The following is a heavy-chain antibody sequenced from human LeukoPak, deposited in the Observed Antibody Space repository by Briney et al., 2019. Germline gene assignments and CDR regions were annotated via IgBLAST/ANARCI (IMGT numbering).Heavy chain of an antibody. J-gene: IGHJ4*02. CDR1: GFTFSTYS. D-gene: IGHD3-9*01. V-gene: IGHV3-21*01. CDR3: ARTDILTGYQSTSSSYFDY. Sequence: GGSLRLSCAASGFTFSTYSMHWVRQAPGKRLEWVSSISSSSSYIYYADSVKGRFTISRDNAENSLYLQMNSLRAEDTAVYYCARTDILTGYQSTSSSYFDYWGQGTLVTVSS. CDR2: ISSSSSYI.